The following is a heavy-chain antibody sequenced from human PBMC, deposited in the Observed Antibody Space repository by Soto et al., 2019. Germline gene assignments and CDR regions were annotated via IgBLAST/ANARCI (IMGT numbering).Heavy chain of an antibody. CDR3: AGASGWKFDY. J-gene: IGHJ4*02. V-gene: IGHV3-74*01. CDR1: GFSFSSYG. Sequence: RGSLRLSCAASGFSFSSYGMHWVRQAPGTGLVWVSRVDADGSGTTYAGSVKGRFSISRDNAKNTVSLQMNNLRAEDTAVYYCAGASGWKFDYWGLGVLVTVSS. CDR2: VDADGSGT. D-gene: IGHD1-1*01.